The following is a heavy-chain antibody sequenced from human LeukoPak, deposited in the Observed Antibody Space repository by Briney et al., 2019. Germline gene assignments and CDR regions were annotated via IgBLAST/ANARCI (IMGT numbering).Heavy chain of an antibody. Sequence: PGRSLRLSCAASGFTFSSYGMHWVRQAPGKGLEWVAVISYDGSNKYYADSVKGRFTISRDNSKNTLYLQMNSLRAEDTAVYYCAKTGRWELLGGMDVWGQGTTVTVSS. CDR2: ISYDGSNK. V-gene: IGHV3-30*18. CDR3: AKTGRWELLGGMDV. D-gene: IGHD1-26*01. J-gene: IGHJ6*02. CDR1: GFTFSSYG.